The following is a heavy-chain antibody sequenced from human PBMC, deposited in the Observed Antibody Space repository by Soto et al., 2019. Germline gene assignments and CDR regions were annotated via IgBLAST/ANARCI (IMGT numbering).Heavy chain of an antibody. Sequence: SVKVSCKASGGTFSSYTISWVRQAPGQGLEWMGRIIPILGIANYAQKFQGRVTITADKSTSTAYMELSSLRSEDTAVYYCARPPTAVAGRHDAFDIWGQGTMVTVSS. J-gene: IGHJ3*02. V-gene: IGHV1-69*02. CDR3: ARPPTAVAGRHDAFDI. D-gene: IGHD6-19*01. CDR1: GGTFSSYT. CDR2: IIPILGIA.